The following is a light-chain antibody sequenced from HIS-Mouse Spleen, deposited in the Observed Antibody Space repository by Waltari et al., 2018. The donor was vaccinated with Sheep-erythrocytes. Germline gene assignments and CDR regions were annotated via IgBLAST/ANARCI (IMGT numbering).Light chain of an antibody. V-gene: IGLV2-23*01. CDR1: SSDVGSYNL. CDR3: CSYAGSSTPWV. J-gene: IGLJ3*02. CDR2: EGS. Sequence: QSALTQPASVSGSPGQSITISCTGTSSDVGSYNLVSWYQQHPGKAPKLMIYEGSKRPSGVSKLFAGSNSGNTASLTIAVLQAEDEADYYCCSYAGSSTPWVFGGGTKLTVL.